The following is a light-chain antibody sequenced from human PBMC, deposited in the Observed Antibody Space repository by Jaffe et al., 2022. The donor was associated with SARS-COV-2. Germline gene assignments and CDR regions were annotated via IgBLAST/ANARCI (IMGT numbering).Light chain of an antibody. V-gene: IGKV1-39*01. CDR1: RSISSF. CDR2: AAS. Sequence: DIQMTQSPSSLSASVGDRVTITCRASRSISSFLNWYQQKPGQPPKLLIYAASNLQSGVPSRFSGSGSGTDFTLTISSLQPEDFATYYCQQSYNTPRTFGLGTKVEIK. CDR3: QQSYNTPRT. J-gene: IGKJ1*01.